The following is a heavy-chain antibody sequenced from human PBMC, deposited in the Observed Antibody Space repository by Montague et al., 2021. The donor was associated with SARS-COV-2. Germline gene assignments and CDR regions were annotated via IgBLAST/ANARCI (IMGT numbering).Heavy chain of an antibody. Sequence: SETLSLTCTVSGGPISSYYWSWIRQPPGKGLEWIGYIYYSGSTNYNPSLKSRVTISVDTSKNQFSLKLSSVTAADTAVYYCARGTEGYISSWYHDYWGQGTLVTVSS. V-gene: IGHV4-59*01. CDR2: IYYSGST. CDR1: GGPISSYY. CDR3: ARGTEGYISSWYHDY. J-gene: IGHJ4*02. D-gene: IGHD6-13*01.